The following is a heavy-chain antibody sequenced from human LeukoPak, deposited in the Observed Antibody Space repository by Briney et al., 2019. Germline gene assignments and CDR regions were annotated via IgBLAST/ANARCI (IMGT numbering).Heavy chain of an antibody. CDR3: ARGEILEWFTY. J-gene: IGHJ4*02. D-gene: IGHD3-3*01. CDR1: GGSISGYY. CDR2: INHSGST. V-gene: IGHV4-59*01. Sequence: PSETLSLTCTVSGGSISGYYWSWIRQPPGKGLEWIGYINHSGSTNYNPSLKSRVTISVDTSKNQFSLKLSSVTAADTAVYYCARGEILEWFTYWGQGTLVTVSS.